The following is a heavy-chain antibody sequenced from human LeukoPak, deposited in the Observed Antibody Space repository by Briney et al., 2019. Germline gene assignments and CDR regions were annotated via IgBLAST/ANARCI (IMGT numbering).Heavy chain of an antibody. J-gene: IGHJ3*02. CDR3: ATQRVSVRAAAAGFSAFDI. CDR1: GGTFSSYA. V-gene: IGHV1-69*13. CDR2: IIPIFGTA. Sequence: SVKVSCKASGGTFSSYAISWVRQAPGQGLEWMGGIIPIFGTANYAQKFQGRVTITADESTSTAYMELSSLRSEDTAVYYCATQRVSVRAAAAGFSAFDIWGQGTMVTVSS. D-gene: IGHD6-13*01.